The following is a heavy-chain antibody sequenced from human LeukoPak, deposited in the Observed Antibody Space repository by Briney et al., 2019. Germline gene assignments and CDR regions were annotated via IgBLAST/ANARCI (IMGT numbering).Heavy chain of an antibody. CDR3: ARVWEYNSGWYGVDY. CDR2: IYYSGST. D-gene: IGHD6-19*01. Sequence: PSETLSLTCAVYGGSFSDYYWSWIRQPPGKGLEWIGYIYYSGSTNYNPSLKSRVTISVDTSKNQFSLKLSSVTAADTAVYYCARVWEYNSGWYGVDYWGQGTLVTVSA. V-gene: IGHV4-59*01. J-gene: IGHJ4*02. CDR1: GGSFSDYY.